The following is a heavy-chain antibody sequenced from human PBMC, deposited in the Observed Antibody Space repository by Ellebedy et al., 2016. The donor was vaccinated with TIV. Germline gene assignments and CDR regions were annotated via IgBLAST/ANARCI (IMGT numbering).Heavy chain of an antibody. CDR1: GFTFSSYG. J-gene: IGHJ4*02. V-gene: IGHV3-33*01. D-gene: IGHD1-14*01. CDR3: ARERAGSGYLDY. CDR2: IWYDGSNK. Sequence: GESLKISXAASGFTFSSYGMHWVRQAPGKGLEWVAVIWYDGSNKYYADSVKGRFTISRDNSKNTLYLQMNSLRAEDTAVYYCARERAGSGYLDYWGQGTLVTVSS.